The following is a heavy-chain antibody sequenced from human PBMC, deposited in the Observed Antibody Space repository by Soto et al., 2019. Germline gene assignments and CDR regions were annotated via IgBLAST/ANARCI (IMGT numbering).Heavy chain of an antibody. CDR2: ISSSGSTI. CDR1: GFTFSDYY. CDR3: ARDAPYYYDSSAGIDY. D-gene: IGHD3-22*01. V-gene: IGHV3-11*01. J-gene: IGHJ4*02. Sequence: GGSLRLSCAASGFTFSDYYMSWIRQAPGKGLEWVSYISSSGSTIYYADSVKGRFTISRDNAKNSLYLQMNSLRAEDTAVYYCARDAPYYYDSSAGIDYWGQGTLVTVSS.